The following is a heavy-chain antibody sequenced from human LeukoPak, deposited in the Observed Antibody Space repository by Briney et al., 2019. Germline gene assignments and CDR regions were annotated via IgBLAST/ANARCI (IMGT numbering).Heavy chain of an antibody. J-gene: IGHJ4*02. CDR1: GFTFSSYA. CDR3: AQGDYYDSSGYSFY. Sequence: GGSLRFSGAASGFTFSSYAMNGVGQAPGKGLEWVAVISYDGSNKYYADSVKGRFTISRDNSKNTLYLQMNSLRAEDTAVYYCAQGDYYDSSGYSFYWGQGTLVTVSS. D-gene: IGHD3-22*01. V-gene: IGHV3-30*04. CDR2: ISYDGSNK.